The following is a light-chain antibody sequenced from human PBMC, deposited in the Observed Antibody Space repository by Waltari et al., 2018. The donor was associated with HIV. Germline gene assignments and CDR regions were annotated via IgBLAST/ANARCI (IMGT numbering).Light chain of an antibody. CDR1: NIGTTD. V-gene: IGLV3-21*02. J-gene: IGLJ3*02. CDR2: DDN. Sequence: YVLTQPPSVSAAPGQKATVACIGQNIGTTDVHWYRQRPGQAPGVVVHDDNDRPSEIPVRISGSNSGDMATLTIDSVESGDEAVYYCQVWDNNDDWVFGGGTKLTVL. CDR3: QVWDNNDDWV.